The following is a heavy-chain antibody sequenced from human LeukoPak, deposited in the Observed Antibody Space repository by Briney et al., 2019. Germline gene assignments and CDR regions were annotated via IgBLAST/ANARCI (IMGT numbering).Heavy chain of an antibody. D-gene: IGHD3-10*01. CDR2: IYHSGST. Sequence: PSETLSLTCAVSGGSISSGGYSWSWIRQPPGKGLEWIGYIYHSGSTYYNPSLKSRVTISVDRSKNQFSLKLSSVTAADTAVYYCARGNNYYGSGSYFRNWGQGTLVTVSS. CDR3: ARGNNYYGSGSYFRN. V-gene: IGHV4-30-2*01. CDR1: GGSISSGGYS. J-gene: IGHJ4*02.